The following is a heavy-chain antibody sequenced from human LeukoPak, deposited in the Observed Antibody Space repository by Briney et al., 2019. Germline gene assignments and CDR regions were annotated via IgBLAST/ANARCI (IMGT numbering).Heavy chain of an antibody. CDR1: GFTFDDYA. V-gene: IGHV3-9*01. Sequence: PGRSLGLSCAASGFTFDDYAMHWVRQAPGKGLEWVSGISWNSGSIGYADSVKGRFTISRDNAKNSLYLQMNSLRAEDTALYYCAKDTGTGGARGYGMDVWGQGTTVTVSS. CDR2: ISWNSGSI. CDR3: AKDTGTGGARGYGMDV. J-gene: IGHJ6*02. D-gene: IGHD1-26*01.